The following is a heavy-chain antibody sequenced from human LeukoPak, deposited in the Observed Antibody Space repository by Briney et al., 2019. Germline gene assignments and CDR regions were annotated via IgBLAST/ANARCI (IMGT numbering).Heavy chain of an antibody. V-gene: IGHV1-2*02. D-gene: IGHD1-26*01. Sequence: ASVKVSCKASGYTFTGYYMHWVRQAPGQGLEWMGWINPNSGGTNYAQKFQGRVTMTRDTSISTAYMELSRLRSDDTAVYYCARVGPGGSYHLDYWGQGTLVTVSS. CDR2: INPNSGGT. CDR1: GYTFTGYY. J-gene: IGHJ4*02. CDR3: ARVGPGGSYHLDY.